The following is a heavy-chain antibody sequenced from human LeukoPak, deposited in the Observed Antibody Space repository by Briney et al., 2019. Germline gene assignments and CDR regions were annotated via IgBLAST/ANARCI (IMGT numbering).Heavy chain of an antibody. CDR3: AKAAIAVAGPYYFDY. CDR1: GFTFSSYG. J-gene: IGHJ4*02. Sequence: GRSLRLSCAASGFTFSSYGMHWVRQAPGKGLEWVAVIWYDGSNKYYADSVKGRFTISRDNSKNTLYLQMNSLRAEDTAVYCCAKAAIAVAGPYYFDYWGQGTLVTVSS. D-gene: IGHD6-19*01. V-gene: IGHV3-33*06. CDR2: IWYDGSNK.